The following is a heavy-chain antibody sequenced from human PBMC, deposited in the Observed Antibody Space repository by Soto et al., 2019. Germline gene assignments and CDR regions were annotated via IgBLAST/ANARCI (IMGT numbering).Heavy chain of an antibody. CDR3: ARDLPIAGGFDY. J-gene: IGHJ4*02. CDR2: ISDYDGNT. CDR1: GYTFTSSG. V-gene: IGHV1-18*01. Sequence: QVQLVQSGAEVKKPGASVKVSCKASGYTFTSSGISWVRQAPGQGLEWMGWISDYDGNTNYAQKLQGRVTMTTDTSTRTADMELASLRSDDTAVYYCARDLPIAGGFDYWGQGALVTVSS. D-gene: IGHD6-13*01.